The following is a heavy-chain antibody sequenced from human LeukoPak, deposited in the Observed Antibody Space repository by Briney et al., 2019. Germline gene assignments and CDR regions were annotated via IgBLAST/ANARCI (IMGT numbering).Heavy chain of an antibody. Sequence: GGSLRLSCAASGFTFSSYTMHWVRQAPGKGLEWVSYISSSGSTIYYADSVKGRFTISRDNAKNSLYLQMNSLRAEDTAVYYCARWDSNGFDYWGQGTLVTVSS. V-gene: IGHV3-48*04. J-gene: IGHJ4*02. CDR3: ARWDSNGFDY. D-gene: IGHD1-26*01. CDR2: ISSSGSTI. CDR1: GFTFSSYT.